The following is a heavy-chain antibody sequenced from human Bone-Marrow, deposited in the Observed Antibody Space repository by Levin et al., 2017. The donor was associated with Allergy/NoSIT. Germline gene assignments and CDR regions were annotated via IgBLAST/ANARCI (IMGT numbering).Heavy chain of an antibody. CDR1: GFTFGTYW. D-gene: IGHD2-15*01. CDR3: ARVRTRYCSGGSCYPGALDY. CDR2: IKQDGSEK. V-gene: IGHV3-7*01. Sequence: GGSLRLSCAASGFTFGTYWMSWVRQAPGKGLEWVANIKQDGSEKYYVDSVKGRFTISRDNAKNSLYLQMNSLRAEDTAMYYCARVRTRYCSGGSCYPGALDYWGQGTLVTVSS. J-gene: IGHJ4*02.